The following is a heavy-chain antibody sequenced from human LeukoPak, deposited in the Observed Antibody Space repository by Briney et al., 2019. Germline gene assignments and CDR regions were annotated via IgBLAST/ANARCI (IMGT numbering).Heavy chain of an antibody. CDR3: ASFSKGLDYFDY. Sequence: KPSETLSLTCTVSGGSISSSSYYWGWIRQPPGKGLEWIGSIYYSGSTYYNPSLKSRVTISVDTSKNQFSLKLSSVTAADTAVYYCASFSKGLDYFDYWGQGTLVTVSS. J-gene: IGHJ4*02. CDR1: GGSISSSSYY. CDR2: IYYSGST. V-gene: IGHV4-39*07.